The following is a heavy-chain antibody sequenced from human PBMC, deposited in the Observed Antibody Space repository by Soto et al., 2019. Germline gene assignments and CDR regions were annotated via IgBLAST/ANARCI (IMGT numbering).Heavy chain of an antibody. J-gene: IGHJ4*02. Sequence: EVQMLESGGGLVQPGASLRLSCAASGFTFSSYAMSWVRQAPGKGLQWVSTISGSGGSTYYAESVKGRFTISRDNSKNTLYLQMNSLRAEDTAVYYCAKDRAEWGSYDYWGQGILVTVSS. CDR2: ISGSGGST. D-gene: IGHD7-27*01. V-gene: IGHV3-23*01. CDR1: GFTFSSYA. CDR3: AKDRAEWGSYDY.